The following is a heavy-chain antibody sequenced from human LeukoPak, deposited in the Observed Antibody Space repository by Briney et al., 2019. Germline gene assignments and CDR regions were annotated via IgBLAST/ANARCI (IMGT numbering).Heavy chain of an antibody. CDR1: GGSFSGYY. Sequence: SETLSLTCAVYGGSFSGYYWSWIRQPPGKGLEWIGEINHSGSTNYNPSLKSRVTISVDTSKNQFSLKLSSVTAEDTAVYYCARRSGKIDTSGYYAYYYYYRMAVLSKGTKVTVSS. V-gene: IGHV4-34*01. CDR2: INHSGST. CDR3: ARRSGKIDTSGYYAYYYYYRMAV. J-gene: IGHJ6*04. D-gene: IGHD3-22*01.